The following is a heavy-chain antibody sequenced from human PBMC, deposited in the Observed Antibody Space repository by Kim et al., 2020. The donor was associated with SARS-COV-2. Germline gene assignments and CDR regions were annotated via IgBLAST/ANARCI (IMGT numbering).Heavy chain of an antibody. J-gene: IGHJ6*02. CDR2: INTNTGNR. D-gene: IGHD1-7*01. CDR1: GYTFTSYA. Sequence: ASVKVSCKASGYTFTSYAMNWVRQAPGQGLEWMGWINTNTGNRTYAQGFTGRFVFSLDTSVSTAYLQISSLKAEDTAVYYCARADKKNKARYNWNFGAHLSYYGMDVWGQGTTVTVSS. CDR3: ARADKKNKARYNWNFGAHLSYYGMDV. V-gene: IGHV7-4-1*02.